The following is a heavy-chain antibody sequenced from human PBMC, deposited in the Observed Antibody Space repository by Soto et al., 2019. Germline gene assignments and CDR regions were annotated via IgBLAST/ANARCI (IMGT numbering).Heavy chain of an antibody. CDR2: ISDDGSNK. V-gene: IGHV3-30-3*01. D-gene: IGHD6-13*01. CDR1: GFTFSNYA. CDR3: ARDRFASSWSYFDY. Sequence: QVQLVESGGGVVQPGRSLRLSCEASGFTFSNYALHWVRQAPGKGLEWVAVISDDGSNKYYADFVKGRFTISRDNSKNTLYLQMNSLRAEDTAVYYCARDRFASSWSYFDYWGQGTPVTVSS. J-gene: IGHJ4*02.